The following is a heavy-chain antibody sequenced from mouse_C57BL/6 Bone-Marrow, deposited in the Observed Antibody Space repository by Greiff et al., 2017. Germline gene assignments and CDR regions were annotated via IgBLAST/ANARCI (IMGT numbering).Heavy chain of an antibody. Sequence: VQLQQSGPELVKPGASVKMSCKASGYTFTDYNMHWVKQSHGKSLEWIGYINPNNGGTSYNQKFKGKAILTVNKSSSTAYMELRSLTSEDSAVYYCARGATVVARGYWGQGTTLTVSS. J-gene: IGHJ2*01. V-gene: IGHV1-22*01. CDR1: GYTFTDYN. CDR2: INPNNGGT. CDR3: ARGATVVARGY. D-gene: IGHD1-1*01.